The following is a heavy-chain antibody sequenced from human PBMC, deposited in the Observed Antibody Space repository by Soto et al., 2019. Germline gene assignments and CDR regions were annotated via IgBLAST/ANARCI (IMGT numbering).Heavy chain of an antibody. J-gene: IGHJ6*04. V-gene: IGHV4-61*01. Sequence: SETLSLTCTVSGGSVSSGSYYWSWIRQPPGKGLEWIGYIYYSGSTNYNPSLKSRVTISVDTSKNQFSLKLSSVTAADTAVYYCASSGPYYDFWSGYRDYYYGMDVGGKGTTVTVSS. CDR1: GGSVSSGSYY. CDR3: ASSGPYYDFWSGYRDYYYGMDV. D-gene: IGHD3-3*01. CDR2: IYYSGST.